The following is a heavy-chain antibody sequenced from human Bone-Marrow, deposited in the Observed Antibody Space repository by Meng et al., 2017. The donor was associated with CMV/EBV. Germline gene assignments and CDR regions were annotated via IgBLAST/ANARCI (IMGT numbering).Heavy chain of an antibody. CDR3: AEDGGVLMVYATYFDY. CDR1: GFTFSSYG. Sequence: GESLKISCAASGFTFSSYGMHWVRQAPGKGLEWVAVIWYDGSNKYYADSVKGRFTISRDNSKNTLYLQMNSLRAEDTAVYYCAEDGGVLMVYATYFDYWGQGTLVTVSS. V-gene: IGHV3-33*06. CDR2: IWYDGSNK. D-gene: IGHD2-8*01. J-gene: IGHJ4*02.